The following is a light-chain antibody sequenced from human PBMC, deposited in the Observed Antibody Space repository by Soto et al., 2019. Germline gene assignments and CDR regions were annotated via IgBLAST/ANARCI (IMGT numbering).Light chain of an antibody. CDR2: VAS. CDR3: PQYYNWPFT. V-gene: IGKV3-15*01. J-gene: IGKJ3*01. Sequence: EIVMTQSPATLSVSPGARVTLSCRASQSVLSNLAWYQQKPGQAPRLLIYVASTRATGIPARFSGSGSGTSFTLTISSLTSEDFEIYYWPQYYNWPFTFGHGTLVEIK. CDR1: QSVLSN.